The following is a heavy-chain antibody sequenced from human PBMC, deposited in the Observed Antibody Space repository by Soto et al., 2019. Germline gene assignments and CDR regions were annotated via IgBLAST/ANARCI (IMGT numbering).Heavy chain of an antibody. J-gene: IGHJ5*02. CDR1: GGTFSSYA. Sequence: GASVKVSCKASGGTFSSYAISWVRQAPGQGLEWMGGIIPIFGTANYAQKFQGRVTITADESTSTAYMELSSLRSEDTAVYYCAERVYYDSSGYYVSWFDPWGQGTLVTVSS. V-gene: IGHV1-69*13. CDR2: IIPIFGTA. CDR3: AERVYYDSSGYYVSWFDP. D-gene: IGHD3-22*01.